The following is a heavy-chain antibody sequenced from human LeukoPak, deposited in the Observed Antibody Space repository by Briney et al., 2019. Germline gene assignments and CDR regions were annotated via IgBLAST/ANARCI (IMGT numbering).Heavy chain of an antibody. CDR1: GFTFSTYD. D-gene: IGHD6-19*01. V-gene: IGHV3-13*04. Sequence: PGGSLRLSCAASGFTFSTYDMHWVRQATGKGLEWASAIGTAGDTYYAGSVKGRFTISRENAKNSMYLQVNSLRDGDTAVYYCARAQYSSGWYRFDYWGQGTLVTVSS. CDR3: ARAQYSSGWYRFDY. CDR2: IGTAGDT. J-gene: IGHJ4*02.